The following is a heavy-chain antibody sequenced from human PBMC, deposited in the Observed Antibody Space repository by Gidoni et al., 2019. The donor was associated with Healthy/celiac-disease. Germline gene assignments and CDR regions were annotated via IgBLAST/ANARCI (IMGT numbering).Heavy chain of an antibody. D-gene: IGHD5-12*01. J-gene: IGHJ4*02. Sequence: EVQLVESGGGLVKPGGSLKPSCAASGFTFSGSAMHWVRQASGKGLVWVGRIRSKANSYATAYAASVKGRFTISRDDSKNTAYLQMNSLKTEDTAVYYCTVDDGYNSYYWGQGTLVTVSS. CDR1: GFTFSGSA. CDR2: IRSKANSYAT. V-gene: IGHV3-73*02. CDR3: TVDDGYNSYY.